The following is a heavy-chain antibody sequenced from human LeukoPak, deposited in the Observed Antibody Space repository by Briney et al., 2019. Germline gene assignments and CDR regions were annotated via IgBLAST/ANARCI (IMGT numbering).Heavy chain of an antibody. Sequence: SETLSLTCTVSCGSITGVSYYRGSIRQPPGKGLEWIGNIYYSGSTYYNPSLKSRVTISVDTSTNQFSLRLNSVNAADTAIYYCGRQEEFYSSSQVYYWGQGTLVTVSS. CDR2: IYYSGST. CDR3: GRQEEFYSSSQVYY. J-gene: IGHJ4*02. CDR1: CGSITGVSYY. V-gene: IGHV4-39*01. D-gene: IGHD6-6*01.